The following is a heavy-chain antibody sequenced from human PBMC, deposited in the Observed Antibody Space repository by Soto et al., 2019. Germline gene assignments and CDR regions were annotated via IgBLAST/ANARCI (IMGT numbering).Heavy chain of an antibody. Sequence: PGESLKISCKGSGYSFTSYWIGWVRQMPGKGLEWMGIIYPGDSDTRYSPSFQGQVTISADKSISTAYLQWSSLKASDTAMYYCARTYYYDSSGYYSEGYFDYWGQGTLVTVSS. CDR1: GYSFTSYW. J-gene: IGHJ4*02. CDR3: ARTYYYDSSGYYSEGYFDY. V-gene: IGHV5-51*01. CDR2: IYPGDSDT. D-gene: IGHD3-22*01.